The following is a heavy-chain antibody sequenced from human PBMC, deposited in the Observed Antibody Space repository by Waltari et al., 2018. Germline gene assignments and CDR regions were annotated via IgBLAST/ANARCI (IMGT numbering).Heavy chain of an antibody. J-gene: IGHJ4*02. V-gene: IGHV3-74*01. CDR2: INGTSLPT. D-gene: IGHD2-15*01. CDR3: ALLRVVSVFDPFDT. CDR1: GVTFSLYW. Sequence: EVQLVESGGGLVQPGGSLRLSCAASGVTFSLYWMHWVRQVPGKGLGWVYRINGTSLPTTYADSVRGRFTISRDNAKSTLYLQMNSLTPEDTGVYYCALLRVVSVFDPFDTWGQGTLVTVSS.